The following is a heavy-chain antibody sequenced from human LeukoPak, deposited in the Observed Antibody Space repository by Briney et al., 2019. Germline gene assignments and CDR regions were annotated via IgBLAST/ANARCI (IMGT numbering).Heavy chain of an antibody. CDR3: ARQPRPYYDFWSGYSQPPFASGHLDY. D-gene: IGHD3-3*01. J-gene: IGHJ4*02. V-gene: IGHV3-66*04. CDR1: GFTVSSNY. Sequence: GGSLRLSCAASGFTVSSNYMSWVRQAPGKGLEWVSVIYSGGSTYYADSVKGRFTISRDNSKNTLYLQMNSLRAEDTAVYYCARQPRPYYDFWSGYSQPPFASGHLDYWGQGTLVTVSS. CDR2: IYSGGST.